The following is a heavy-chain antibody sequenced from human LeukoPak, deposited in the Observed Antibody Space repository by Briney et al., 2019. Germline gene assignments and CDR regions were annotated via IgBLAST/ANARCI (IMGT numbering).Heavy chain of an antibody. CDR3: ARDRYCSGGSCYDAFDI. CDR2: IIPNFGTA. CDR1: GGTFSSYA. J-gene: IGHJ3*02. D-gene: IGHD2-15*01. Sequence: SVKVSCKASGGTFSSYAISWVRQAPGQGLEWMGGIIPNFGTANYAQKFQGRVTITTDEFTSTAYMELSSLRSDDTAVYYCARDRYCSGGSCYDAFDIWGQGTMVTVSS. V-gene: IGHV1-69*05.